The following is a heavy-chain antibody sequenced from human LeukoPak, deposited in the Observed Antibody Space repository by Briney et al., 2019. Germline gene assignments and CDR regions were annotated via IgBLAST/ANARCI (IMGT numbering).Heavy chain of an antibody. J-gene: IGHJ3*02. D-gene: IGHD3-22*01. V-gene: IGHV3-48*01. CDR1: GFSFSSYS. Sequence: PGGSLRLSCAASGFSFSSYSMNWVRQAPGKGLEWVSYISSSSSTIYYADSVKGRFTISRDNAKNSLYLQMNSLRAEDTAVYYCARASYYYDSSGYYFRDAFDIWGQGTMVTVSS. CDR2: ISSSSSTI. CDR3: ARASYYYDSSGYYFRDAFDI.